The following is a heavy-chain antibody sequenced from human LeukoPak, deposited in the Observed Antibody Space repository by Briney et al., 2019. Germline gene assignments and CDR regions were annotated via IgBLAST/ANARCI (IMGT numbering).Heavy chain of an antibody. CDR1: GGTFSSYA. CDR2: IIPIFGIA. V-gene: IGHV1-69*04. CDR3: ARLIENYGMDV. J-gene: IGHJ6*02. Sequence: SVKVYCKASGGTFSSYAISWVRQAPGQGLEWMGRIIPIFGIANYAQKFQGRVTITADKSTSTAYMELSSLRSEDTAVYYCARLIENYGMDVWGQGTTVTVSS.